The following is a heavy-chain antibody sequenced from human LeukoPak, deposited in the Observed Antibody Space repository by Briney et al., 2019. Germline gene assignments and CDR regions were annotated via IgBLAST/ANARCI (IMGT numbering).Heavy chain of an antibody. CDR2: IFHTGDS. D-gene: IGHD2-21*01. Sequence: SETLSLTCNVSGVSTSSSYWSWIRQPPGKGLEWIGYIFHTGDSNHNPSLKRRVSISLDTSRDQIALRLTSVTAADTAVYYCARHRFASPLDSWGQGTLVTVSS. CDR3: ARHRFASPLDS. J-gene: IGHJ4*02. V-gene: IGHV4-59*08. CDR1: GVSTSSSY.